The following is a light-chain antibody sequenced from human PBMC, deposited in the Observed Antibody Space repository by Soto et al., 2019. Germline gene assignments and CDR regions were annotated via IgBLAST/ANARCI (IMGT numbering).Light chain of an antibody. CDR1: SSDIGAYNY. Sequence: QSALTQPPSASGSPGQSVTISCTGTSSDIGAYNYVSWYQHHPDKTPKLIIFEVTYRPTGISHRFSASKSGNTASLTISGLEAEDEAFYYCSSYRKTTFPHVVFGGGTKLTVL. CDR2: EVT. CDR3: SSYRKTTFPHVV. V-gene: IGLV2-8*01. J-gene: IGLJ2*01.